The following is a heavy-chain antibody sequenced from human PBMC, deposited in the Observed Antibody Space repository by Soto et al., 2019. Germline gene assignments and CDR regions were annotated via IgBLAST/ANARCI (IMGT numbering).Heavy chain of an antibody. CDR1: GFTFSSYA. CDR2: IGVSGDTT. D-gene: IGHD3-10*01. J-gene: IGHJ4*02. CDR3: AKVRRFGELRSLY. V-gene: IGHV3-23*01. Sequence: EVQLLESGGGLVQPGGSLRLSCAASGFTFSSYAMSWVRQAPGKGLEWVSAIGVSGDTTYYADSVKGRFTISRDNSKNTLYLQMGILRAEETAVYYCAKVRRFGELRSLYWGQGTLVTVSS.